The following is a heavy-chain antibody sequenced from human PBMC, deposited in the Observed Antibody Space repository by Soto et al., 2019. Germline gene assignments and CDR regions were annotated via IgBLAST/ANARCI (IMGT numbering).Heavy chain of an antibody. CDR2: IYSGGST. CDR1: GGSISQYY. D-gene: IGHD3-10*01. CDR3: ARGPGGFGDFSLDY. J-gene: IGHJ4*02. Sequence: QVQMQESGPGLVKPSETLSLSSGVSGGSISQYYWSWIRQPAGKGLEWIGRIYSGGSTNYNPSLESRVTMSVDTSKNKFSLKLSSVTAADTAVYYCARGPGGFGDFSLDYWGQGTLVTVSS. V-gene: IGHV4-4*07.